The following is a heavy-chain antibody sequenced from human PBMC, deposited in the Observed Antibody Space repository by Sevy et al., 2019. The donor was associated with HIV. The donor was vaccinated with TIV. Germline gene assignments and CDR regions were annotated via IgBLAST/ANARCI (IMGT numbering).Heavy chain of an antibody. V-gene: IGHV3-66*01. Sequence: GGSLRLSCATSGFSVSSSYMSWVRQAPGKGLEWVSIIYSDGTTKYADVLKGRFTISTDHPRNTMYLQMNSLTVEDTAVYYCARGGTIFGLVRHYFDSWGQGTLVTVSS. CDR1: GFSVSSSY. D-gene: IGHD3-3*01. J-gene: IGHJ4*02. CDR2: IYSDGTT. CDR3: ARGGTIFGLVRHYFDS.